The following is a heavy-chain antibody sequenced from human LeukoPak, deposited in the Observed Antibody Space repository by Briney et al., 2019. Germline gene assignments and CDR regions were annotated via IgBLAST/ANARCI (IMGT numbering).Heavy chain of an antibody. V-gene: IGHV3-11*06. CDR3: ARNHYYGSGSLAN. D-gene: IGHD3-10*01. J-gene: IGHJ4*02. CDR2: ISSSTSHT. CDR1: GFTFSDYY. Sequence: PGGSLRLSCAASGFTFSDYYMSWIRQAPGKGLEWVSYISSSTSHTNYADSVKGRFTISRDNAKNSLYLQMNSLRDEDTAVYYCARNHYYGSGSLANWGQGTLVTVSS.